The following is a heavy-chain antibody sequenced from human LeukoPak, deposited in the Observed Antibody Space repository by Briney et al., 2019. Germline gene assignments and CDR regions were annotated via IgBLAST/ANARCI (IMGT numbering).Heavy chain of an antibody. CDR2: ISGSGGGT. J-gene: IGHJ5*02. V-gene: IGHV3-23*01. CDR3: AKRPEAYGSGSYFSIDNWFDP. Sequence: GGSLRLSCAASGFTFSSYAMSWVRQAPGKGLEWVSAISGSGGGTYYADSVKGRFTISRDNSKNTLYLQMNSLRAEDTAVYYCAKRPEAYGSGSYFSIDNWFDPWGQGTLVTVSS. D-gene: IGHD3-10*01. CDR1: GFTFSSYA.